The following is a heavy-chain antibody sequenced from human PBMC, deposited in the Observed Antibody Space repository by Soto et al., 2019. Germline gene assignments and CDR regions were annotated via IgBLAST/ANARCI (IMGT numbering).Heavy chain of an antibody. V-gene: IGHV3-33*01. CDR2: IWYDGNTK. Sequence: GGSLRLSCTASGFTFNSYGFNWVRQAPGKGLEWVAVIWYDGNTKYYADSVKGRFTISRDNLRSTVYLQMNSLTAEDTAVYYCARPLVAPVAGPYYYGMDVWGQGTTVTVSS. J-gene: IGHJ6*02. CDR1: GFTFNSYG. D-gene: IGHD6-19*01. CDR3: ARPLVAPVAGPYYYGMDV.